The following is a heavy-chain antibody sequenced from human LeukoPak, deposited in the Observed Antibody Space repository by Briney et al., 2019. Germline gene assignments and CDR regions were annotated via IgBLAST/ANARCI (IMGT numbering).Heavy chain of an antibody. CDR2: INPNSGGT. D-gene: IGHD6-19*01. CDR3: ARFPPEEQGVLAVAGTVDDAFDI. V-gene: IGHV1-2*02. Sequence: VASVKVSCKASGYTFTGYYMHWVRQAPGQGLEWMGWINPNSGGTNYAQKFQGRVTMTRDTSISTAYMELSRLRSDDTAVYYCARFPPEEQGVLAVAGTVDDAFDIWGQGTMVTVSS. CDR1: GYTFTGYY. J-gene: IGHJ3*02.